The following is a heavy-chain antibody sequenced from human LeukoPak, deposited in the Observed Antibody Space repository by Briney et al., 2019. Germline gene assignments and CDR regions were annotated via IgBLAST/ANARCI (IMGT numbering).Heavy chain of an antibody. D-gene: IGHD3-10*02. J-gene: IGHJ2*01. V-gene: IGHV3-23*01. CDR3: ARELVSSGTGYFDL. CDR1: ASTLESLG. CDR2: ITGNTTWT. Sequence: EGSHGCAFEGTASTLESLGMTWVAQAPGKGLQWVSGITGNTTWTYYAASVKGRFTVSRDNSQNTLHLQMNSLRADDTAVYYCARELVSSGTGYFDLWGRGTLVTVSS.